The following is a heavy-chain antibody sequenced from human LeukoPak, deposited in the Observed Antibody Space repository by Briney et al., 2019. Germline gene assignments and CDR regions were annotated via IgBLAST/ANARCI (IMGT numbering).Heavy chain of an antibody. CDR3: ASPIGAGIAVAGLDY. V-gene: IGHV3-30*04. CDR1: GFTFSSYA. CDR2: ISYDGSNK. D-gene: IGHD6-19*01. Sequence: GRSLRLSCAASGFTFSSYAMHWVRQAPGKGLEWVAVISYDGSNKYYADSVKGRFTISRDKSKNTLYLQMNSLRAEDTAVYYCASPIGAGIAVAGLDYWGQGTLVTVSS. J-gene: IGHJ4*02.